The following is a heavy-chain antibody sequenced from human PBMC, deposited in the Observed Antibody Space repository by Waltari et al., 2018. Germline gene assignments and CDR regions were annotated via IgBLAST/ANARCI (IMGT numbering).Heavy chain of an antibody. V-gene: IGHV3-7*01. J-gene: IGHJ6*02. CDR2: INPDGSAK. CDR1: GFTFSNCW. CDR3: SESLNV. Sequence: EVQMVESGGDLVQPGGSLRLPCAASGFTFSNCWMDWVRQVPGKGLEWVANINPDGSAKNYVDSVKGRFTIFRDNTKNSLYLQMNSLRAEDTAIYYCSESLNVWGPGTTVTVSS.